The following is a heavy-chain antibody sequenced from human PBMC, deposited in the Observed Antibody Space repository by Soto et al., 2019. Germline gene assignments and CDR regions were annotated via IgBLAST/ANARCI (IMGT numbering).Heavy chain of an antibody. Sequence: GESLKISCKGSGYSFTNYWIGWVRQMPGKGLEWMGIIYPGDSDTRYSPSFQGQVTISADKSISTAYLQWSSLKASDTAMYYCARHTRKYSSSENFDYWGQGTLVTVSS. CDR2: IYPGDSDT. J-gene: IGHJ4*02. V-gene: IGHV5-51*01. D-gene: IGHD6-6*01. CDR3: ARHTRKYSSSENFDY. CDR1: GYSFTNYW.